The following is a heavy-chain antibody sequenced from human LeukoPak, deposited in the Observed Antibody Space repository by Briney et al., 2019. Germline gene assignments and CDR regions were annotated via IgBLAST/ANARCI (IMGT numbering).Heavy chain of an antibody. J-gene: IGHJ5*02. CDR3: ARSHCSSTSCYDWFDP. V-gene: IGHV3-23*01. CDR1: GFTFSNYA. Sequence: GGSLRLSCAASGFTFSNYAMSWVRQAPGKGLEWVSSIYGSGGRTYYVDSVKGRFTISRDNSKNTLYLQMNSLRAEDTALFYCARSHCSSTSCYDWFDPWGQGTRVTVSS. CDR2: IYGSGGRT. D-gene: IGHD2-2*01.